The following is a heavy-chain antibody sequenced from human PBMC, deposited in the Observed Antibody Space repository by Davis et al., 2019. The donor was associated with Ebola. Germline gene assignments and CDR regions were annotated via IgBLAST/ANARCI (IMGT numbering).Heavy chain of an antibody. CDR1: GFTLRSHG. V-gene: IGHV3-33*05. Sequence: GESLKISCAASGFTLRSHGMHWVRQAPGKGLEWVAVISYDGSNKYYADSVKGRFTISRDNSKNTLYLQMDSLRAEDTAVYYCAQQLGDYGGNALRYWGQGTLVTVSS. J-gene: IGHJ4*02. CDR2: ISYDGSNK. CDR3: AQQLGDYGGNALRY. D-gene: IGHD4-23*01.